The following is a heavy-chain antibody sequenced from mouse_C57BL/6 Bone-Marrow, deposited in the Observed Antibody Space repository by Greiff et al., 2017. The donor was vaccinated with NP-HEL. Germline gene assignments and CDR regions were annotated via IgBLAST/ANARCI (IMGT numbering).Heavy chain of an antibody. J-gene: IGHJ2*01. CDR2: IYPGDGDT. V-gene: IGHV1-82*01. D-gene: IGHD1-1*01. CDR3: ARSSYYYVSSYDFDD. CDR1: GYAFSSSW. Sequence: VQLQQSGPELVKPGASVKISCKASGYAFSSSWMNWVKQRPGKGLEWIGRIYPGDGDTNYNGKFKGKATLTADKSSSTAYMQLSSLTSEDAAVYFCARSSYYYVSSYDFDDWGQGTTLTVSS.